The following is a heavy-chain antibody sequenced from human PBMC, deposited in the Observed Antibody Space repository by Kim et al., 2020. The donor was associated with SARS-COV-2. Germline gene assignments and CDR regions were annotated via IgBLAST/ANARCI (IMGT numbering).Heavy chain of an antibody. Sequence: GGSLRLSCAASGFTFSSYGMHWVRQAPGKGLEWVAVIWYDGSNKYYADSVKGRFTISRDNSKNTLYLQMNSLRAEDTAVYYCARDTRDYYGMDVWGQATTVTVSS. CDR1: GFTFSSYG. V-gene: IGHV3-33*01. CDR3: ARDTRDYYGMDV. J-gene: IGHJ6*02. CDR2: IWYDGSNK.